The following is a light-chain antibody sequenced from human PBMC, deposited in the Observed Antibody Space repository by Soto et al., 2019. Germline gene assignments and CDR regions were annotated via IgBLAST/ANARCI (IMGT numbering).Light chain of an antibody. CDR3: QQYNSYST. V-gene: IGKV1-5*01. Sequence: DIEMTQSPSTLSASLGDGVTITCRASQRISTWLAWYQQKPGKAPKLLIYDASSLESGVPSRFSGSGSGTEFTLTISSLQPEDFASYYCQQYNSYSTFGQGTKVDIK. CDR1: QRISTW. J-gene: IGKJ1*01. CDR2: DAS.